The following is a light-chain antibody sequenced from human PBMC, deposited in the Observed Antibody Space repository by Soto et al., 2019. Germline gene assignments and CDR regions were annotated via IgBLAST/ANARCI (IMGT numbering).Light chain of an antibody. CDR2: EGS. CDR3: CSYAGSSTFVV. J-gene: IGLJ2*01. V-gene: IGLV2-23*03. Sequence: QSALTQPASVSGSPGQSITISCAGTSRDVGSYNLVSWYQQHPGKAPKLMIYEGSKRPSGVSNRFSGSKSGNTASPTISGLQTEDEADYYCCSYAGSSTFVVFGGGTKLTVL. CDR1: SRDVGSYNL.